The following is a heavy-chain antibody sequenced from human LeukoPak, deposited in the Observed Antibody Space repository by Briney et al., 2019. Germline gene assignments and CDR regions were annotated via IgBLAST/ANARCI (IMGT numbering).Heavy chain of an antibody. D-gene: IGHD3-3*01. CDR2: ISGSGGST. CDR3: ARCTGFLEWLVDGRPLGYMDV. J-gene: IGHJ6*03. V-gene: IGHV3-23*01. Sequence: PGGSLRLSCAASGFTFSSYAMSWVRQAPGKGLEWVSAISGSGGSTYYADSVKGRFTISRDNAKNSLYPQMNSLRAEDTAVYYCARCTGFLEWLVDGRPLGYMDVWGKGTTVTVSS. CDR1: GFTFSSYA.